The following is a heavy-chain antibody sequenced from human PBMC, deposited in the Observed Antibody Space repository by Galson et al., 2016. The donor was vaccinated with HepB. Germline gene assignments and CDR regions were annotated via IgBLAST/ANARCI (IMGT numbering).Heavy chain of an antibody. Sequence: SLRLSCAASGFTFSYYAMNWVRQAPGKGLEWVSGVSGSGGITYYADSVKGRFTISRDNSKNVLYLHMSSLRAEDTAVYYCARDNRSAKLPYYYDYWGQGTLITVS. D-gene: IGHD4-23*01. CDR1: GFTFSYYA. J-gene: IGHJ4*01. CDR3: ARDNRSAKLPYYYDY. V-gene: IGHV3-23*01. CDR2: VSGSGGIT.